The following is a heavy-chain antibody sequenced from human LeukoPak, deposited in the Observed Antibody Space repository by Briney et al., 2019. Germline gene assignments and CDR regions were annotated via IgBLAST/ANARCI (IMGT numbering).Heavy chain of an antibody. CDR3: ARHRAYSSSSPFDY. J-gene: IGHJ4*02. V-gene: IGHV4-59*08. D-gene: IGHD6-6*01. Sequence: SETLSLTCTVSGGSISSDYWSWIRQPAGKGLEWIGYIYYTGSTNYNPSLKSRVTMFVDMSKNQFSLRLSSVTAADTAVYYCARHRAYSSSSPFDYWGQGTLVTVSS. CDR2: IYYTGST. CDR1: GGSISSDY.